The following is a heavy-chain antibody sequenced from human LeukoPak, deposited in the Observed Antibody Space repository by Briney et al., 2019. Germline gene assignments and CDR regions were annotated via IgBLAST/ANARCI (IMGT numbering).Heavy chain of an antibody. Sequence: GASVKVSFKASGYTFTVYYMHWVRQAPGQGLEWMGWINPNSGGTNYAQKFQGRVTMTRDTSISTAYMELRRLRSDDTAVYYCARVLIRYFDWLSRWAPFDYWGQGTLVTVSS. CDR3: ARVLIRYFDWLSRWAPFDY. J-gene: IGHJ4*02. V-gene: IGHV1-2*02. D-gene: IGHD3-9*01. CDR1: GYTFTVYY. CDR2: INPNSGGT.